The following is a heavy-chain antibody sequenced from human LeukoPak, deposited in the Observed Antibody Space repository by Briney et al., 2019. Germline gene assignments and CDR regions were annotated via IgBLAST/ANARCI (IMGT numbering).Heavy chain of an antibody. J-gene: IGHJ6*02. V-gene: IGHV1-46*01. CDR3: ARDLRYGYGYYYGMDV. Sequence: ASVKVSCKASGYTFTSYYMHWVRQAPGQGLEWMGIINPSGGSTSYAQKFQGRVTMTRDTSTSTVYMELSSLRSEDTAVYYCARDLRYGYGYYYGMDVWGQGTTVTVSS. CDR1: GYTFTSYY. CDR2: INPSGGST. D-gene: IGHD5-18*01.